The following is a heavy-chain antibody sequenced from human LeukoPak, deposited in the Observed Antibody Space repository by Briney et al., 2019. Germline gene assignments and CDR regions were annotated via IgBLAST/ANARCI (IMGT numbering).Heavy chain of an antibody. Sequence: SETQSLTCTVSGGSISSYYWSWIRQPAGKGLEWIGRIYTSGSTNYNPSLKSRVTMSVDTSKNQLSLKLSSVTAADTAVYYCAREAYCSSTSCQGVFDPWGQGTLVTVSS. V-gene: IGHV4-4*07. CDR1: GGSISSYY. CDR3: AREAYCSSTSCQGVFDP. CDR2: IYTSGST. D-gene: IGHD2-2*01. J-gene: IGHJ5*02.